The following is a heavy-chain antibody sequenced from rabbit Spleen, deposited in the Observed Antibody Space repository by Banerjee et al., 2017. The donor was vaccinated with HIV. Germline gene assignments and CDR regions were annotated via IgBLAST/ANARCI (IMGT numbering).Heavy chain of an antibody. D-gene: IGHD8-1*01. J-gene: IGHJ6*01. CDR1: GFSFSDRDV. CDR2: INASTGKP. Sequence: QEQLVESGGGLVQPEGSLTLTCKASGFSFSDRDVMCWVRQAPGKGLEWIACINASTGKPVYATWAKGRFTISRTSSTTVTLQMTSLTVADTGTYFCARDTGSSFSTYGMDLWGQGTLVTVS. V-gene: IGHV1S45*01. CDR3: ARDTGSSFSTYGMDL.